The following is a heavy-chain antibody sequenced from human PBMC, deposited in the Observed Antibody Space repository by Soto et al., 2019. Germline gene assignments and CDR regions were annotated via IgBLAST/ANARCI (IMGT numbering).Heavy chain of an antibody. CDR1: GYTFTSYY. CDR3: ASITMVRGVIPYYYGMDV. D-gene: IGHD3-10*01. Sequence: ASVKVSCKASGYTFTSYYMHWVRQAPGQGLEWMGIINPSGGSTSYAQKFQGRVTMTRDTSTSTVYMELSSLRSEDTAVYYCASITMVRGVIPYYYGMDVWGQGTTVTVS. CDR2: INPSGGST. V-gene: IGHV1-46*03. J-gene: IGHJ6*02.